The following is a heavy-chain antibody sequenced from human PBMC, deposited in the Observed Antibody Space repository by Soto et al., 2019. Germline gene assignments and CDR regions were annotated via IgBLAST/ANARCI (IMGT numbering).Heavy chain of an antibody. CDR3: AGDRRLTLSTYFALFGDAFDI. CDR1: GFTFSSYA. Sequence: EVQLVESGGGLVQPGGSLRLSCAASGFTFSSYAMHWVRQAPGKGLEYVSAISSNGGSTYYANSVKGRFTISRDNSKNTLYLQMGSVMAEDMAVYYGAGDRRLTLSTYFALFGDAFDIWGQGTMVTVSS. CDR2: ISSNGGST. J-gene: IGHJ3*02. V-gene: IGHV3-64*01. D-gene: IGHD3-9*01.